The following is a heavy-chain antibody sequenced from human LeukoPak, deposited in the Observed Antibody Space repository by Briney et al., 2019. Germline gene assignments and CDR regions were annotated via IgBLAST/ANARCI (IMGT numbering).Heavy chain of an antibody. CDR3: AKYLSAKGPPYALDV. J-gene: IGHJ6*02. Sequence: GGSLRLSCAASGFIFSSHGMHWVRQAPGKGLEWVAVISYDGSSEYYADSVQGRFIISRDNSKNTLFLQMNSLRAEDTAVYYCAKYLSAKGPPYALDVWGQGTTVTVSS. CDR2: ISYDGSSE. V-gene: IGHV3-30*18. CDR1: GFIFSSHG.